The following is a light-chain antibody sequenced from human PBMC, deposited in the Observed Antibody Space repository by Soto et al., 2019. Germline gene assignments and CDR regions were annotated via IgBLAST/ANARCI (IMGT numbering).Light chain of an antibody. CDR1: QSVSSSY. V-gene: IGKV3-20*01. Sequence: EIVLTQSPGTLSLSPGERATLSCRASQSVSSSYLAWYQQKPGQAPRLLIYGASSRATGIPDRFSGSGSGTDFTLTISRLEPEDFAVYFCQHYGDPSWTFGQGTKVDIK. CDR2: GAS. CDR3: QHYGDPSWT. J-gene: IGKJ1*01.